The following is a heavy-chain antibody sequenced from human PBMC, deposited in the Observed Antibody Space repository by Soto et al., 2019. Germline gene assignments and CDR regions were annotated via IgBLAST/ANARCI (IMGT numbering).Heavy chain of an antibody. V-gene: IGHV4-59*01. D-gene: IGHD6-6*01. CDR1: GGSISSYS. CDR3: ARDLGYSSSSLGWFDP. Sequence: LSLTCTVSGGSISSYSWSWIRQPPGKGLEWIGHINYSGSTNYNPSLKSRVTISVDMSKNQFSLKLSSVTAADTAIYYCARDLGYSSSSLGWFDPWGQGTLVTVSS. J-gene: IGHJ5*02. CDR2: INYSGST.